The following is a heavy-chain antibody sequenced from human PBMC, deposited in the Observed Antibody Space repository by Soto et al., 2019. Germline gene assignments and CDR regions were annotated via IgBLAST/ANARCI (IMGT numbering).Heavy chain of an antibody. V-gene: IGHV3-30*03. J-gene: IGHJ6*03. D-gene: IGHD3-3*01. CDR2: ISYDGSNK. Sequence: PGGSLRLSCAASGFTFSSYGMHWVRQAPGKGLEWVAVISYDGSNKYYADSVKGRFTISRDNSKNTLYLQMNSLRAEDTAVYYCARNPDFWSGYYPRYYYYYYMDVWGKGTTVTVSS. CDR1: GFTFSSYG. CDR3: ARNPDFWSGYYPRYYYYYYMDV.